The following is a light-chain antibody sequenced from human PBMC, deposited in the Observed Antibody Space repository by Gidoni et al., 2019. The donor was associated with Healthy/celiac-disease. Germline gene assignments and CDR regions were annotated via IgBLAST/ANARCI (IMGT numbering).Light chain of an antibody. V-gene: IGKV4-1*01. CDR1: QSVLYSSNNKNY. J-gene: IGKJ1*01. CDR3: QQYYSTPRT. Sequence: DIVMTQSPDSLAVSLGERATINCKSSQSVLYSSNNKNYLAWYQQKPGQPPKLLIYWASTRESGVPDRFSGSGSGTDVTLTISSLQAEDVAVYYCQQYYSTPRTFGQGTKVESK. CDR2: WAS.